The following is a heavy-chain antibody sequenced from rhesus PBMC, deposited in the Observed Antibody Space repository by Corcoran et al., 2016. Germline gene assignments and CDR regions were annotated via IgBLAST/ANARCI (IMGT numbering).Heavy chain of an antibody. CDR1: GGSVSSSNW. Sequence: QVQLQESGPGLVKPSETLSLTCAVSGGSVSSSNWWSWIRQPPGKGLEWIGYISGSSGSNYYNPSLKSRVTISTDTSKIQFSLKLSSVTAADTAVYYCARDPKAMTLDYWGQGVLVTVSS. J-gene: IGHJ4*01. CDR3: ARDPKAMTLDY. CDR2: ISGSSGSN. V-gene: IGHV4-65*01. D-gene: IGHD1-32*01.